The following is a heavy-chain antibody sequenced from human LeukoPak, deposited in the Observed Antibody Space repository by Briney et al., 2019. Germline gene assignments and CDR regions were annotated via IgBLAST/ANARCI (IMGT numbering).Heavy chain of an antibody. CDR2: IRYDGSNK. CDR3: AKGIGTSPDY. V-gene: IGHV3-30*02. J-gene: IGHJ4*02. CDR1: GFTFSSYE. Sequence: GGSLRLSCAASGFTFSSYEMNWVRQAPGKGLEWVAFIRYDGSNKYYADSVKGRFTISRDNSKNTLYLQMNSLRAEDTAVYYCAKGIGTSPDYWGQGTLVTVSS. D-gene: IGHD3-10*01.